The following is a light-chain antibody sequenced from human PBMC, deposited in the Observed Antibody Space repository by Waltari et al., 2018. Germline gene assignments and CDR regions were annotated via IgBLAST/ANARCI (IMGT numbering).Light chain of an antibody. CDR2: AVS. Sequence: QSALTQPASVSGSPGQSITISCTGSSSDVGGYNYVSWYKQYRGTAPKLMIYAVSNRPSGISDRFSGSKSGNTASLTISGLRAEDEADYYCSSYTSSGSLAFGGGTKVTVL. CDR3: SSYTSSGSLA. CDR1: SSDVGGYNY. J-gene: IGLJ2*01. V-gene: IGLV2-14*01.